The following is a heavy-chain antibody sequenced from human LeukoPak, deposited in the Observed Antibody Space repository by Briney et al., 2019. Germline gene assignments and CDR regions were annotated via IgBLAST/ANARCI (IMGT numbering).Heavy chain of an antibody. CDR3: ARDTVTDWFDP. V-gene: IGHV3-48*01. D-gene: IGHD4-17*01. CDR1: GFTFSSFS. J-gene: IGHJ5*02. CDR2: ISSSSNTI. Sequence: GGSLRLSCAASGFTFSSFSMNWVRQAPGKGLVWISYISSSSNTIYYVDSVKGRFTISRDNAKNSLYLQMNSLRAEDTAVYYCARDTVTDWFDPWGQGTLVTVSS.